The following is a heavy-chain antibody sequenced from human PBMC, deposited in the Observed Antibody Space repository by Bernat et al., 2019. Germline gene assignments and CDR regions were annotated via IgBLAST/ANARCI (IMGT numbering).Heavy chain of an antibody. CDR2: TSSSSSTM. CDR1: GFTFSRYS. Sequence: EVQLVESGGGLVQPGGSLRLSCAGSGFTFSRYSMNWVRQAPGKGLEGVSFTSSSSSTMYYADSVKSRFTISRDNGKNSLYLQMNSLRDEDTAVYYCARDKAEYYGMDVWGQGTTVTVSS. J-gene: IGHJ6*02. V-gene: IGHV3-48*02. CDR3: ARDKAEYYGMDV.